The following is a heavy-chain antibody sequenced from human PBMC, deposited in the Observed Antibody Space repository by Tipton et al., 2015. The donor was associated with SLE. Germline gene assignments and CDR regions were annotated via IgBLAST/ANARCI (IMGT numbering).Heavy chain of an antibody. CDR1: GGSIGSYY. V-gene: IGHV4-59*01. D-gene: IGHD6-6*01. CDR3: ARGSSSSSYYYYYMDV. CDR2: IYYSGST. Sequence: TLSLTCTVSGGSIGSYYWSWIRQPPGKGLEWIGYIYYSGSTNYNPSLKSRVTISVDTSKNQFSLKLSSVTAADTAVYYCARGSSSSSYYYYYMDVWGKGTTVTVSS. J-gene: IGHJ6*03.